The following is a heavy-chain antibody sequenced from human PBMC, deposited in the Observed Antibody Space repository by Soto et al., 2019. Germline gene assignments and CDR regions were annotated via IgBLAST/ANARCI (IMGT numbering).Heavy chain of an antibody. J-gene: IGHJ5*02. D-gene: IGHD2-2*01. CDR2: ISGSGGST. V-gene: IGHV3-23*01. CDR1: GFTFSSYA. Sequence: GGSLSLSCAASGFTFSSYAMSWVRQAPGKGLEWVSAISGSGGSTYYADSVKGRFTISRDNSKNTLYLQMNSLRAEDTAVYYCAKKRPSGYCSSTSCYADLTRLYNWFDPWGQGTLVTVSS. CDR3: AKKRPSGYCSSTSCYADLTRLYNWFDP.